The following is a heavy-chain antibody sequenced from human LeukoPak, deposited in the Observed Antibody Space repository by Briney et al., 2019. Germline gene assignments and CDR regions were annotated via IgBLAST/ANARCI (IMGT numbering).Heavy chain of an antibody. CDR2: ISGSGGST. Sequence: QTGGSLRLSCAASGFTFSSYAMHWVRQAPGKGLEWVSAISGSGGSTYYADSVRGRFTISRDNSKNTLYLQMNSLRAEDTAVYYCAKDFPTSVQWLVRPPSANGTPGLGAFDYWGQGTLVTVSS. D-gene: IGHD6-19*01. CDR1: GFTFSSYA. J-gene: IGHJ4*02. CDR3: AKDFPTSVQWLVRPPSANGTPGLGAFDY. V-gene: IGHV3-23*01.